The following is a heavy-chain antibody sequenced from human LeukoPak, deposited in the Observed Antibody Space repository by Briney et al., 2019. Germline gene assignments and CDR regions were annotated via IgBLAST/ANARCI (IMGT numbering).Heavy chain of an antibody. V-gene: IGHV1-69*13. Sequence: ASVKVSCKASGGTFISYAISWVRQAPGQGLEWMGGIIPIFGTANYAQKFQGRVTITADESTSTAYMELSSLRSEDTAVYYCATRYCSGGSCYNPFDPWGQGTLVTVSS. J-gene: IGHJ5*02. CDR3: ATRYCSGGSCYNPFDP. CDR1: GGTFISYA. D-gene: IGHD2-15*01. CDR2: IIPIFGTA.